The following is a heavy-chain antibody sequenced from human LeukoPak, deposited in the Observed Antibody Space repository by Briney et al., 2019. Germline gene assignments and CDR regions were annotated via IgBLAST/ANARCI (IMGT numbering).Heavy chain of an antibody. Sequence: VSVKVSCKASGYTFTGYYMHWVRQAPGQGLEWMGWINPNSGGTNYAQKFQGRVTMTRDTSISTAYMELSRLRSDDTAVYYCARDVGGYSYGSGYWGQGTLVTVSS. V-gene: IGHV1-2*02. CDR2: INPNSGGT. D-gene: IGHD5-18*01. CDR1: GYTFTGYY. J-gene: IGHJ4*02. CDR3: ARDVGGYSYGSGY.